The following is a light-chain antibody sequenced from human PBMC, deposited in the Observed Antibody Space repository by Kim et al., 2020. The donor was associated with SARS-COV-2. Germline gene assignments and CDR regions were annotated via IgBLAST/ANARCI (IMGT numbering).Light chain of an antibody. V-gene: IGLV2-14*03. CDR2: DVN. J-gene: IGLJ3*02. CDR3: SSFTTRSTLV. CDR1: SSNIGSYNY. Sequence: QSALTQPASVSGSPGQSISISCTGTSSNIGSYNYVSWHQQHPGKAPKLMIYDVNKRPSGISSRFSGSKSGSTASLTTSGLQAEDEADYYCSSFTTRSTLVFGGGTQLTVL.